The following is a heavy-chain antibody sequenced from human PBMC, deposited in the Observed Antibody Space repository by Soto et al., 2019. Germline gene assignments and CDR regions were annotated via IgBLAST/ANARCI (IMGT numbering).Heavy chain of an antibody. CDR3: ARDTPRGYSGYDRYYYYGMDV. V-gene: IGHV3-21*01. CDR1: GFTFSSYS. J-gene: IGHJ6*02. CDR2: ISSSSSYI. D-gene: IGHD5-12*01. Sequence: GGSLRLSCAASGFTFSSYSMNWVRQAPGKGLEWVSSISSSSSYIYYADSVKGRFTISRDNAKNSLYLQMNSLRAEDTAVYYCARDTPRGYSGYDRYYYYGMDVWGQGTTVTVSS.